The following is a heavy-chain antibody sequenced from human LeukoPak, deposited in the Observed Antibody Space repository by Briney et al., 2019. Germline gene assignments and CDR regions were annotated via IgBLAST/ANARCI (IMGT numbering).Heavy chain of an antibody. D-gene: IGHD4-11*01. CDR1: GGSISSGGYS. CDR3: ARTVTGRSPYYYGMDV. CDR2: IYHSGST. V-gene: IGHV4-30-2*01. J-gene: IGHJ6*02. Sequence: SQTLSLTCAVSGGSISSGGYSWSWIRQPPGKGLEWIGYIYHSGSTYYNPSLKSRVTISVDRSKNQFSLKLSSVTAADTAVYYCARTVTGRSPYYYGMDVWGQGTTVTVSS.